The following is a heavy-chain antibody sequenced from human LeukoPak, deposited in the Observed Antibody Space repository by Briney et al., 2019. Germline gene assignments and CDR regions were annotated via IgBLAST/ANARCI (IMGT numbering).Heavy chain of an antibody. D-gene: IGHD3-16*01. CDR2: INPNNGGT. J-gene: IGHJ4*02. CDR3: AGGIASYSSSYFDY. Sequence: ASVKVSCKASGYTFTDHYIHWVRQAPGQGLEWMGWINPNNGGTYYALKFQGRVTMTRDTSIGTAYMELSRLRSDDTAVYYCAGGIASYSSSYFDYWGQGALATVSS. CDR1: GYTFTDHY. V-gene: IGHV1-2*02.